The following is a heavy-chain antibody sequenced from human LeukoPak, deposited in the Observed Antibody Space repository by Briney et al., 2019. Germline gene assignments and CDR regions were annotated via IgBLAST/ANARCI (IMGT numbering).Heavy chain of an antibody. V-gene: IGHV4-39*01. J-gene: IGHJ3*01. CDR3: ARHLEYVTSGNAFDV. CDR2: IYYTGST. CDR1: AGSINNSSSDY. Sequence: SETLSLTCTVSAGSINNSSSDYWAWISQPPGKGLEWIGNIYYTGSTYYTSSLKSGVTMSVETFKNVFYLTMNSLTSAATTFYYCARHLEYVTSGNAFDVCGERT. D-gene: IGHD3-3*01.